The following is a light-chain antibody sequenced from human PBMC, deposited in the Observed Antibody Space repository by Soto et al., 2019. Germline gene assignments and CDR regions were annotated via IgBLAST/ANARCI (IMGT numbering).Light chain of an antibody. J-gene: IGKJ2*01. Sequence: EIVLTQSPATLSLSPGERATLSCRASQGVSSYLAWYQQKPGQAPRLLIYGASNRATGIPARFSGSGSGTDFTLTISSLEPEDFAVYYCQHRGRWPRTFGQGTKLESK. CDR1: QGVSSY. CDR3: QHRGRWPRT. CDR2: GAS. V-gene: IGKV3-11*01.